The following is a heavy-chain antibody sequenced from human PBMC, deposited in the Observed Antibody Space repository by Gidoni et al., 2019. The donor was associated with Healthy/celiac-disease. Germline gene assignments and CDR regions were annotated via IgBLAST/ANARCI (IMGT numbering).Heavy chain of an antibody. J-gene: IGHJ2*01. Sequence: QVQLVQSGAEVKKPGSSVKVSCKASGGTFSSYAISWVRQAPGQGLEWMGGIIPIFGTANYAQKFQGRVTITADESTSTAYMELSSLRSEDTAVYYCARGVSRNYYDSSGRPWYFDLWGRGTLVTVSS. CDR2: IIPIFGTA. CDR1: GGTFSSYA. D-gene: IGHD3-22*01. CDR3: ARGVSRNYYDSSGRPWYFDL. V-gene: IGHV1-69*01.